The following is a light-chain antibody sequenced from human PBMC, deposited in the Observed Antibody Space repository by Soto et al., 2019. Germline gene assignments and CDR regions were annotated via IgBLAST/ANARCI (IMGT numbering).Light chain of an antibody. V-gene: IGLV2-14*03. J-gene: IGLJ2*01. Sequence: QSVLTQPASVSGSPGQSITISCIGTNSDVGSYNFVSWYQQHPGKAPKLLIYDVTNRPSGISNRFSGSKSGYTASLTISGLQAEDESDYYCSSCTVGSPWVFGGGTKLTVL. CDR1: NSDVGSYNF. CDR3: SSCTVGSPWV. CDR2: DVT.